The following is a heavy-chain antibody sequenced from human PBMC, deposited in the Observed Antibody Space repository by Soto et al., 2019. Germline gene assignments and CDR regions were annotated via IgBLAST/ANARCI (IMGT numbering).Heavy chain of an antibody. V-gene: IGHV4-31*03. CDR2: IYYTGST. J-gene: IGHJ4*02. CDR3: ARIEMASIK. CDR1: GASIRSGGYY. Sequence: LSLTCSVSGASIRSGGYYWSWLRQSPGKGLEWIGHIYYTGSTFYSPSLKSRLTISLDTSKNQFSLDLRSVTAADTAMYYCARIEMASIKWGRGTLVTVSS.